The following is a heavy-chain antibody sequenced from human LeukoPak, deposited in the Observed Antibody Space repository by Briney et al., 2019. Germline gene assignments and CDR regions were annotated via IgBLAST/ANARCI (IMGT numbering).Heavy chain of an antibody. Sequence: PEGSLRLSCAASGFTFSSYSMDWVRQAPGKGLEWVSSISSSSSYIYYADSVKGRFTISRDNAKNSLYLQMNSLRAEDTAVYYCARIGYCSSTSCYGYYYYYYYMDVWGKGTTVTVSS. V-gene: IGHV3-21*01. CDR1: GFTFSSYS. J-gene: IGHJ6*03. CDR2: ISSSSSYI. D-gene: IGHD2-2*01. CDR3: ARIGYCSSTSCYGYYYYYYYMDV.